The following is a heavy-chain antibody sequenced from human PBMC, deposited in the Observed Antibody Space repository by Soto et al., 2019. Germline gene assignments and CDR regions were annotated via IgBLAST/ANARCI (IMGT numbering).Heavy chain of an antibody. CDR2: ISYDGSNK. CDR3: ARPLWRGDYNWGFFDL. Sequence: QVQLVESGGGVVQPGRSLRLSCAASGFTFSSYAMHWVRQVPGKGLEWVAVISYDGSNKYYADSVKGRFTISRDNSKMTLYLQMISLRAEDTYVYYCARPLWRGDYNWGFFDLWGRGTLVTVSS. V-gene: IGHV3-30-3*01. D-gene: IGHD3-16*01. CDR1: GFTFSSYA. J-gene: IGHJ2*01.